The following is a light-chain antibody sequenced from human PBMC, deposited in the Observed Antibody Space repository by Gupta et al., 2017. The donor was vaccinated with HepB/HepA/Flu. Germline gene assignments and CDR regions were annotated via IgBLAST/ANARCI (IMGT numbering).Light chain of an antibody. Sequence: QSVLSQPPSVSASPGQKVTISCSGSNSNVGNKYVSWYQQFPGTAPKLLMYENNKRPSGIPDRFSGSKSGTSATLGITGLQTGDEAEYYCETWDTSLHTGVFGGGTKLTVL. CDR3: ETWDTSLHTGV. V-gene: IGLV1-51*02. CDR1: NSNVGNKY. J-gene: IGLJ2*01. CDR2: ENN.